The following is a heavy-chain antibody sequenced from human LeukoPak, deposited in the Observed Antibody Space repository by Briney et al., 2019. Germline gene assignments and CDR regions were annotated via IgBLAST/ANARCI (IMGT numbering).Heavy chain of an antibody. D-gene: IGHD3-3*01. V-gene: IGHV4-59*08. CDR3: ARHYDQAGWFDP. CDR2: IYYSGST. Sequence: SETLSLTRTVSGGSISSYYWSWIRQPPGKGLEWIGYIYYSGSTNYNPSLKSRVTISVDTSKNQFSLKLSSVTAADTAVYYCARHYDQAGWFDPWGQGTLVTVSS. CDR1: GGSISSYY. J-gene: IGHJ5*02.